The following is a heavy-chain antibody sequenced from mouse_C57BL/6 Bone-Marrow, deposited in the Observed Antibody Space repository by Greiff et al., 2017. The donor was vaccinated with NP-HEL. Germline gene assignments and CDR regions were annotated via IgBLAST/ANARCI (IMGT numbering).Heavy chain of an antibody. CDR1: GYSITSGYY. J-gene: IGHJ3*01. CDR3: ASDRWLLSY. Sequence: EVKLVESGPGLVKPPQSLSLTCSVTGYSITSGYYWNWIRQFPGNKLEWMGYISYDGSNNYNPSLKNRISITRDTSKNQFFLKLNSVTTEDTATYYCASDRWLLSYWGQGTLVTVSA. CDR2: ISYDGSN. D-gene: IGHD2-3*01. V-gene: IGHV3-6*01.